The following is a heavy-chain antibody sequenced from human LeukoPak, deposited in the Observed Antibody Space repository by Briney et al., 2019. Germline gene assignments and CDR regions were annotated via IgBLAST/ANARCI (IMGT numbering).Heavy chain of an antibody. D-gene: IGHD2-21*02. CDR3: ARRLSCGGDCYSDAFDI. CDR2: IYYSGST. Sequence: PSETLSLTCTVSGGSISSGDYYWSWIRQPPGKGLEWIGYIYYSGSTYYNPSLKSRVTISVDTSKNQFSLKLSSVTAADTAVYYCARRLSCGGDCYSDAFDIWGQGTMVTVSS. V-gene: IGHV4-30-4*02. CDR1: GGSISSGDYY. J-gene: IGHJ3*02.